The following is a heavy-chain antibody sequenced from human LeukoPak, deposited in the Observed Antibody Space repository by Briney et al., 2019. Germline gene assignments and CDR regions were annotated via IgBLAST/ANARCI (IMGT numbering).Heavy chain of an antibody. CDR1: GGSFSGYY. J-gene: IGHJ4*02. CDR2: INHSGSA. Sequence: SETLSLTCAVSGGSFSGYYWTWIRQPPGKGLEWIGEINHSGSANYNPSLKSRVTISLDTSKNQFSLKLTSATAADTAVYYCARGQGTVTTHWGQGTLVTVSS. D-gene: IGHD4-17*01. V-gene: IGHV4-34*01. CDR3: ARGQGTVTTH.